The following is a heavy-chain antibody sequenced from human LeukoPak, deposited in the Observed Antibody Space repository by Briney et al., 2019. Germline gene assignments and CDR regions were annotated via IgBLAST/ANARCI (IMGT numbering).Heavy chain of an antibody. CDR1: GGSIISGSYY. CDR2: ISYSGNA. Sequence: SETLSLTCTVSGGSIISGSYYWAWIRQPPGRGLEWIGSISYSGNAYYNPSLKSRVTISVDTPKSQFSLRLNSVTAADTSLYFCATHEGASSGHLSWFDPWGQGTLVTVSS. J-gene: IGHJ5*02. V-gene: IGHV4-39*01. CDR3: ATHEGASSGHLSWFDP. D-gene: IGHD6-25*01.